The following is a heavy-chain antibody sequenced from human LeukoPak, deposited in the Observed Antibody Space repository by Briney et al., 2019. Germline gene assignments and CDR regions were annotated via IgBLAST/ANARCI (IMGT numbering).Heavy chain of an antibody. J-gene: IGHJ5*02. CDR1: GGSISVSNNY. V-gene: IGHV4-39*01. Sequence: SETLSLTCTVSGGSISVSNNYWGWVRQAPGKGLERIGSIYYSGTTYCNPSLKSRVTISVDTSKNQFSLKMTSVTAADTAVYYCARVVTWFDPWGQGSLVTVSS. CDR3: ARVVTWFDP. CDR2: IYYSGTT.